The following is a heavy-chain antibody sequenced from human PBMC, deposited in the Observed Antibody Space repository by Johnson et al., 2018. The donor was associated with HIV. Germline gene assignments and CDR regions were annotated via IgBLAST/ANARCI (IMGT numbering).Heavy chain of an antibody. J-gene: IGHJ3*02. CDR1: GFTFSSYG. V-gene: IGHV3-30*18. D-gene: IGHD3-10*01. CDR2: ISFAGINK. Sequence: QVQLVESGGGVVQPGRSLRLSCAPSGFTFSSYGMHWVRQAPGKGLEWVAGISFAGINKYYADSVKGRFNIPRDNAKNTLYVQMNSLRAEDTAVYYCAKSTQANILRESGPYGAFDIWGQGTMVTVSS. CDR3: AKSTQANILRESGPYGAFDI.